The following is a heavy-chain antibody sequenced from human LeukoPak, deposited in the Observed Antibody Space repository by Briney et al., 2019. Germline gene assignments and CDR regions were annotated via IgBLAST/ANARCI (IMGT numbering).Heavy chain of an antibody. V-gene: IGHV4-34*01. J-gene: IGHJ4*02. Sequence: SETLSLTRAVYGGSFSGYYWSWIRQPPGKGLEWIGEINHSGSTNYNPSLKSRVTMSVDTSKNQFSLKLSSVTAADTAVYYCARGRYCSSTSCYGPNFDYWGQGTLVTVSS. CDR2: INHSGST. CDR1: GGSFSGYY. D-gene: IGHD2-2*01. CDR3: ARGRYCSSTSCYGPNFDY.